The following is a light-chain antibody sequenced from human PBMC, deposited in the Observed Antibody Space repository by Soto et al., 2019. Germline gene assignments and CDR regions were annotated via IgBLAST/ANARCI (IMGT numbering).Light chain of an antibody. CDR3: CSYVGATTYV. CDR1: SNTIGGYNV. V-gene: IGLV2-23*01. Sequence: QSVLTQPASVSGSLGQLITISCTGTSNTIGGYNVVSWYQQHPGTAPKVIIYEGIKRPSGVSNRFSGSISGSTASLTISGLQAEDEADYYCCSYVGATTYVFGTGTKVTVL. J-gene: IGLJ1*01. CDR2: EGI.